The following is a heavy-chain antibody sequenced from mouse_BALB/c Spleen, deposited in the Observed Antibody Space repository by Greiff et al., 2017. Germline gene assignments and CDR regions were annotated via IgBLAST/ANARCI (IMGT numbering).Heavy chain of an antibody. Sequence: EVQLVESGGGLVQPGGSLKLSCAASGFTFSSYGMSWVRQTPDKRLELVATINSNGGSTYYPDSVKGRFTISRDNAKNTLYLQMSSLKSEDTAMYYCAREGYYGMDYWGQGTSVTVSS. V-gene: IGHV5-6-3*01. CDR3: AREGYYGMDY. CDR2: INSNGGST. J-gene: IGHJ4*01. CDR1: GFTFSSYG.